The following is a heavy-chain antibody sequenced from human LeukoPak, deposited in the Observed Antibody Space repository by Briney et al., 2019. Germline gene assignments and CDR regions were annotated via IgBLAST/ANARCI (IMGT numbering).Heavy chain of an antibody. Sequence: SETLSLTCTVSGYSISSGYYWGWIRQPPGKGLEWIGSIYHSGSTYYNPSLKSRVTISVDTSKNQFSPKLSSVTAADTAVYYCASGDQLLVPDYWGQGTLVTVSS. CDR1: GYSISSGYY. V-gene: IGHV4-38-2*02. J-gene: IGHJ4*02. CDR3: ASGDQLLVPDY. D-gene: IGHD2-2*01. CDR2: IYHSGST.